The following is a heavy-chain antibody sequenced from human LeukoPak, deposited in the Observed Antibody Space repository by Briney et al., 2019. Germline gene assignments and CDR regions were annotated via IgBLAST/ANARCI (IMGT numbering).Heavy chain of an antibody. J-gene: IGHJ4*02. V-gene: IGHV3-30*02. D-gene: IGHD5/OR15-5a*01. CDR1: GFTFSSYG. Sequence: PGGSLRLSCAASGFTFSSYGMHWVRQAPGKGLEWVAFIRYDGSRKYYADSVKGRFTISRDNSKNTLYLQMNSLRAEDTAVYYCARGLRGTYFDYWGQGTLVTVSS. CDR3: ARGLRGTYFDY. CDR2: IRYDGSRK.